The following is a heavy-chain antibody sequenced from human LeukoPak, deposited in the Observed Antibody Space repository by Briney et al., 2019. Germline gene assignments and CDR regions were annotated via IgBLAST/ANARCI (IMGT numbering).Heavy chain of an antibody. CDR2: IYPGDSDT. CDR3: ARHRGKVGATSDAFDI. CDR1: GYSFTSYW. Sequence: GESLKISCKGSGYSFTSYWIGWVRQMPGKGLEWMGIIYPGDSDTRYSPSFQGQVTISADKSISTAYLQWSSLKASDTAMYYCARHRGKVGATSDAFDIWGQGTMVTVYS. V-gene: IGHV5-51*01. D-gene: IGHD1-26*01. J-gene: IGHJ3*02.